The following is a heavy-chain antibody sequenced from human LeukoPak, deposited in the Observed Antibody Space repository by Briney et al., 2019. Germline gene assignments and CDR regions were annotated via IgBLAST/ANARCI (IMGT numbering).Heavy chain of an antibody. V-gene: IGHV1-18*01. CDR1: GGTFSSYA. D-gene: IGHD3-22*01. CDR3: ARDLGDSSGYPDVYFDY. J-gene: IGHJ4*02. CDR2: ISAYNGNT. Sequence: GASVKVSCKASGGTFSSYAISWVRQAPGQGLEWMGWISAYNGNTNYAQKLQGRVTMTTDTSTSTTYMELRSLRSDDTAVYYCARDLGDSSGYPDVYFDYWGQGTLVTVSS.